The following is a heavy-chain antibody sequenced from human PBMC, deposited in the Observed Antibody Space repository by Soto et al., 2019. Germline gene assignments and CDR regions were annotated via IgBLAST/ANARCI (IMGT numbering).Heavy chain of an antibody. CDR2: ISTNNGDI. D-gene: IGHD3-3*01. J-gene: IGHJ6*02. Sequence: ASVKVSCKASGYTFNTFGMSWVRQAPGQGLEWMGWISTNNGDIKYAQNFQARVTMTTDTSTTTAYMELRGLTSDDTAVYYCARDWSAWTLPDVWGQGTAVTV. CDR1: GYTFNTFG. CDR3: ARDWSAWTLPDV. V-gene: IGHV1-18*04.